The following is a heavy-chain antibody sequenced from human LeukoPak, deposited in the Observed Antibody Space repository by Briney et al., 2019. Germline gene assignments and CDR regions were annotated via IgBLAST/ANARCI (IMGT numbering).Heavy chain of an antibody. V-gene: IGHV4-59*01. CDR2: VYYSGRT. D-gene: IGHD3-9*01. CDR1: GVSISSYY. Sequence: SETLSLNGTGSGVSISSYYWGWLRQPPGKGLEWGGNVYYSGRTNSNPSLRRGVTISVDTSKNLFSLKLSSVTAADTAVYYCARGQALYYDILTGYPLFDYWGQGTLVTVSS. CDR3: ARGQALYYDILTGYPLFDY. J-gene: IGHJ4*02.